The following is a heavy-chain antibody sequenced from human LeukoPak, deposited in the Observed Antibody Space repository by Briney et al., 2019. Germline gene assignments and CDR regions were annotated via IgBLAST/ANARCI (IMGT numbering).Heavy chain of an antibody. J-gene: IGHJ4*02. CDR3: ARDLLITFGGVIVDFDY. CDR1: EFTFDDYS. V-gene: IGHV3-43*01. Sequence: GGSLRLSCAASEFTFDDYSMHWVRQAPGKGLEWVSLISWDGGATYYADSVKGRFTISRDNSKNSLYLQMNSLRAEDTAVYYCARDLLITFGGVIVDFDYWGQGTLVTVSS. D-gene: IGHD3-16*02. CDR2: ISWDGGAT.